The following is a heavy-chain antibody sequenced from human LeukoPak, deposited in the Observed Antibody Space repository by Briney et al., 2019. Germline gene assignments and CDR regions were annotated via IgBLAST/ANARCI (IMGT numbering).Heavy chain of an antibody. V-gene: IGHV4-4*02. D-gene: IGHD1-26*01. CDR1: GGSISSSNW. J-gene: IGHJ4*02. CDR3: ARDLGRVGATKYFDS. CDR2: IYHSGST. Sequence: SETLSLTCVVSGGSISSSNWWSWVRQPPGKGLEWIGEIYHSGSTNYNPSLESRVSISLDKSKNQFSLRATSVTAADTAVYYCARDLGRVGATKYFDSWGQGTLVTVSS.